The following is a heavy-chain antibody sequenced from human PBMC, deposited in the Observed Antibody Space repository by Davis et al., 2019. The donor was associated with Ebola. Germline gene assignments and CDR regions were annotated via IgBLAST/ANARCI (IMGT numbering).Heavy chain of an antibody. CDR2: ISSSSSYI. CDR3: ARDRSIAAADFYYYYGMDV. J-gene: IGHJ6*04. D-gene: IGHD6-13*01. Sequence: GESLKISCAASGFTFSSYSMNWVRQAPGKGLEWVSSISSSSSYIYYTDSVKGRFTISRDIAKNSLYLQMNSLRAKDTAVYYCARDRSIAAADFYYYYGMDVWGKGTTVTVSS. V-gene: IGHV3-21*01. CDR1: GFTFSSYS.